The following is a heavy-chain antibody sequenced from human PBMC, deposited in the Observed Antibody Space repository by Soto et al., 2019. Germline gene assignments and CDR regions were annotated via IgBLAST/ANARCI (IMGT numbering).Heavy chain of an antibody. J-gene: IGHJ5*02. CDR1: GYTFFTYD. V-gene: IGHV1-18*01. CDR3: ARHHGPTTSENWFDP. D-gene: IGHD5-12*01. Sequence: QVHLVQSGVEVKTPGASVKFSCQASGYTFFTYDISWVRQAPGQGLEWMGWISTYSGDTKSAQKFQGRVTMTTDTSTTTAYLELRSLRSDDTAVYYCARHHGPTTSENWFDPWGQGTLVTVSS. CDR2: ISTYSGDT.